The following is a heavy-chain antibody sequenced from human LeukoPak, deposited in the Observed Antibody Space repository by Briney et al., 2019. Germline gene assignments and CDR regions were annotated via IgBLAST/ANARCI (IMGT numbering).Heavy chain of an antibody. Sequence: ASVKVSCKASGYTFTGYYMHWVRQAPGQGLEWMGWINPNSGGTNYAQKFQGWVTMTRDTSISTAYMELSRLRSDDTAVYYCARDWSPGYGSGSGGSYFDYWGQGTLVTVSS. V-gene: IGHV1-2*04. J-gene: IGHJ4*02. CDR1: GYTFTGYY. CDR2: INPNSGGT. D-gene: IGHD3-10*01. CDR3: ARDWSPGYGSGSGGSYFDY.